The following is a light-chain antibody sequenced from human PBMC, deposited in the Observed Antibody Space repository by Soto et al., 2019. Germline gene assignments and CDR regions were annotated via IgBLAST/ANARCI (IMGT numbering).Light chain of an antibody. CDR2: EVN. Sequence: QSVLTQPASVSGSSGQSITISCSGTNSDIGAYNYVSWYQQHPGKAPKLIVFEVNNRPSGISDRFSGSNSGTTASLTISGPQTEAEAVYDCNSCTYCSTLPYVFGTGTKVTVL. V-gene: IGLV2-14*01. CDR3: NSCTYCSTLPYV. J-gene: IGLJ1*01. CDR1: NSDIGAYNY.